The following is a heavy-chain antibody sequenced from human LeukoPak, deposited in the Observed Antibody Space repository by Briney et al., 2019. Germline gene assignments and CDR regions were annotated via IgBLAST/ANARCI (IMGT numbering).Heavy chain of an antibody. CDR2: INAGNGNT. CDR3: ARSFPYYYDSNYFDY. V-gene: IGHV1-3*01. D-gene: IGHD3-22*01. J-gene: IGHJ4*02. Sequence: GASVKVSCKASGYTFTGYYMHWMRQAPGQRLEWMGWINAGNGNTKYSQKFQGRVTITRDTSASTAYMELSSLRSEDTAVYYCARSFPYYYDSNYFDYWGQGTLVTVSS. CDR1: GYTFTGYY.